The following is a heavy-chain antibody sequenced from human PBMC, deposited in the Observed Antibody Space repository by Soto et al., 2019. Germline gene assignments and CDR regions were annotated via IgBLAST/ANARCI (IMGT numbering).Heavy chain of an antibody. J-gene: IGHJ4*02. CDR1: GYTFTSYG. CDR2: ISAYNGNT. Sequence: ASVKVSCKASGYTFTSYGISWVRQAPGQGLEWMGWISAYNGNTNYAQKLQGRVTMTTDTSTSTAYMELRSLGSDDTAVYYCGRDTDSGYDFWSGYYHIFDYWGQGTLVTVSS. V-gene: IGHV1-18*01. D-gene: IGHD3-3*01. CDR3: GRDTDSGYDFWSGYYHIFDY.